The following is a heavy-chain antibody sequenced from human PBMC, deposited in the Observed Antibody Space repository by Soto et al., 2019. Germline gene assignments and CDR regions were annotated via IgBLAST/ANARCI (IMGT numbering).Heavy chain of an antibody. CDR3: AREASAVISLDY. CDR1: GYTFTAYS. CDR2: FNPNSGDT. J-gene: IGHJ4*02. V-gene: IGHV1-2*02. Sequence: SVKVSCKASGYTFTAYSMHWVRQAPGQGLEWVGWFNPNSGDTIYAQKFQGRVTLTRDTSIGTAHMELYSLTSDDTAVYYCAREASAVISLDYWGQGTLVTVS. D-gene: IGHD6-19*01.